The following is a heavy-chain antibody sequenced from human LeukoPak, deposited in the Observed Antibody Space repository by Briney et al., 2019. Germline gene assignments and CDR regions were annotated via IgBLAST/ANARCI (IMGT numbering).Heavy chain of an antibody. CDR1: GYTFISYG. V-gene: IGHV1-18*01. Sequence: ASVKVSCKASGYTFISYGISWVRQAPGQGLEWMGWISAYNGNTNYAQKLQGRVTMTTHTSTSTAYMELRSLRSEDTAVYYCARESPGVGATSNLIGYYYYYYMDVWGKGTTVTVSS. J-gene: IGHJ6*03. CDR2: ISAYNGNT. CDR3: ARESPGVGATSNLIGYYYYYYMDV. D-gene: IGHD1-26*01.